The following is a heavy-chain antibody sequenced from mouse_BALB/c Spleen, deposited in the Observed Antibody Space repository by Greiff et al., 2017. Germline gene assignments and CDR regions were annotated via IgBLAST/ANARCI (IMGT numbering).Heavy chain of an antibody. CDR3: ARDSSGYRYAMDY. CDR1: GFSLTSYG. Sequence: QVQLKESGPGLVAPSQSLSITCTVSGFSLTSYGVHWVRQPPGKGLEWLGVIWAGGSTNYNSALMSRLSISTDNSKSQVFLKMNSLQTDDTAMYYCARDSSGYRYAMDYWGQGTSVTVSA. J-gene: IGHJ4*01. CDR2: IWAGGST. V-gene: IGHV2-9*02. D-gene: IGHD3-1*01.